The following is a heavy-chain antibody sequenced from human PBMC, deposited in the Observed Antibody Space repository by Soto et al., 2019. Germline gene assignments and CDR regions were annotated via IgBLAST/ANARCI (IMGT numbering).Heavy chain of an antibody. D-gene: IGHD2-2*01. CDR2: INAGNGNT. CDR1: GYTFTSYA. V-gene: IGHV1-3*01. CDR3: ARRIGYCSSTSCYLGSDY. Sequence: GASVKVSCKASGYTFTSYAMHWVRQAPGQRLEWMGWINAGNGNTKYSQKFQGRVTITRDTSASTAYMELSSLRSEDTAVYYCARRIGYCSSTSCYLGSDYWGQGTLVTVSS. J-gene: IGHJ4*02.